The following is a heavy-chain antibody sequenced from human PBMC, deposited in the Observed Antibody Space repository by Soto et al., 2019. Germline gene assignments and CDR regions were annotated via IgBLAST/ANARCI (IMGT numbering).Heavy chain of an antibody. CDR3: VGCVGSVGSCYSSLTPFDY. J-gene: IGHJ4*02. V-gene: IGHV1-69*06. Sequence: ASVKVSCKASGGTFSSYAISWVRQAPGQGLERMGGIIPIFGTANYAQKFQGRVTITADKSTSTAYMELSSLRSEDTAVYYCVGCVGSVGSCYSSLTPFDYCGQGTLVTVSS. D-gene: IGHD2-15*01. CDR2: IIPIFGTA. CDR1: GGTFSSYA.